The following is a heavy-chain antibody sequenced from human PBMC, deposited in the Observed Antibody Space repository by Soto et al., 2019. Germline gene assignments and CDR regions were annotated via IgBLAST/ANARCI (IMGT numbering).Heavy chain of an antibody. V-gene: IGHV4-61*01. D-gene: IGHD6-19*01. CDR2: IYNSGTT. J-gene: IGHJ4*02. Sequence: SETLSLTCSVSGVSVTSRSYYWNWIRQSPGRGLEYIGFIYNSGTTNYNPSLKSRVTISVDASKNQFSLKLSSVTAADTAVYYCAKRNSGWYNFDYWGQGALVTVSS. CDR3: AKRNSGWYNFDY. CDR1: GVSVTSRSYY.